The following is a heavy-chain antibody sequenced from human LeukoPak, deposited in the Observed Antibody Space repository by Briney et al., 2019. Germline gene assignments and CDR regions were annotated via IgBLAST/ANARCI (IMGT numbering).Heavy chain of an antibody. CDR3: AKEDQYYEIFGVVSDY. CDR2: ISGSGGST. J-gene: IGHJ4*02. CDR1: GFTVSSNY. D-gene: IGHD3-3*01. V-gene: IGHV3-23*01. Sequence: PGGSLRLSCAASGFTVSSNYMSWVRQAPGKGLEWVSAISGSGGSTYYADSVKGRFTISRDNSKNTLYLQMNSLRAEDTAVYYCAKEDQYYEIFGVVSDYWGQGTLVTVSS.